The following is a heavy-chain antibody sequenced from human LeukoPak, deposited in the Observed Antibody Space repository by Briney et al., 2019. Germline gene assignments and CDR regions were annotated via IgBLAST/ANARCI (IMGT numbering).Heavy chain of an antibody. J-gene: IGHJ3*02. D-gene: IGHD6-13*01. CDR3: ARDSGSPQDAFDI. CDR1: GFTFSSYS. CDR2: ISSGSSFI. V-gene: IGHV3-21*01. Sequence: GGSLRLSCAASGFTFSSYSMNWVRQAPGKGLEWVSSISSGSSFIYYADSVKGRFTISRDNAKNSLYLQMNSLRAEDTAVYYCARDSGSPQDAFDIWGQGTMVAVSS.